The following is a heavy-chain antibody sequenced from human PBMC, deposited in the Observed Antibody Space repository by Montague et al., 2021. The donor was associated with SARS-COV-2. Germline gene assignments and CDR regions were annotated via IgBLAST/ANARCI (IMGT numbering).Heavy chain of an antibody. D-gene: IGHD3-3*01. V-gene: IGHV4-61*02. J-gene: IGHJ4*02. Sequence: TLSLTCTVSGGSISSGSYYWSWIRQPAGKGLEWIGRMYTSGSTNYNPSLKSRVTISVDTPKNQFSLKLSSVTAADTAVYYCARQLAGFWSGYFDYWGQGTLATVSS. CDR3: ARQLAGFWSGYFDY. CDR2: MYTSGST. CDR1: GGSISSGSYY.